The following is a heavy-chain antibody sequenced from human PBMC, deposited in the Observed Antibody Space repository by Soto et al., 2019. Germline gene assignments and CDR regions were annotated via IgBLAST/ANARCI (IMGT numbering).Heavy chain of an antibody. CDR2: IYPGDSDT. CDR3: ARSPAAAGTKTTNWFDP. V-gene: IGHV5-51*01. Sequence: GESLKISCKGSGYSFTSYWIGWVRQMPGKGLEWMGIIYPGDSDTRYSPSFQGQVTISADKSISTAYLQWSSLKASYTAMYYCARSPAAAGTKTTNWFDPWGQGTLVTVSS. J-gene: IGHJ5*02. D-gene: IGHD6-13*01. CDR1: GYSFTSYW.